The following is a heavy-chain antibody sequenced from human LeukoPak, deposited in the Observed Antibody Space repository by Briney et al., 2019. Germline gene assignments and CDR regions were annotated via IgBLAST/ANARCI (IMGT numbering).Heavy chain of an antibody. CDR2: IIPIFGTA. D-gene: IGHD3-22*01. J-gene: IGHJ3*02. CDR1: GGTFSSYA. CDR3: ARGTYYYDSSGYIYAFDI. V-gene: IGHV1-69*05. Sequence: ASVKVSCKASGGTFSSYAISWVRQAPGQGLEWMGGIIPIFGTANYAQKFQGRVTITTDESTSTAYMELSSLRSEDTAVYYCARGTYYYDSSGYIYAFDIWGQGTMVTVSS.